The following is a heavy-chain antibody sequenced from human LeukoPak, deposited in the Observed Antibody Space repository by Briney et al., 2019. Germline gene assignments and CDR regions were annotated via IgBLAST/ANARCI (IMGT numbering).Heavy chain of an antibody. Sequence: SVKVSCKASGGTFSKYTISWVRQRPGQGLEWMGGITPLFGTANYAQKFQGRVTITADESASTAYMELSSLRSEDTAVYYCARVGFGYNSGFDYWGQGTLVTVSS. CDR3: ARVGFGYNSGFDY. V-gene: IGHV1-69*13. CDR1: GGTFSKYT. CDR2: ITPLFGTA. J-gene: IGHJ4*02. D-gene: IGHD3-10*01.